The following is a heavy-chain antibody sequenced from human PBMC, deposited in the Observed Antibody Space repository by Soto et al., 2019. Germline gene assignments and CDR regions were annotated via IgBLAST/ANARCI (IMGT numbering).Heavy chain of an antibody. D-gene: IGHD2-2*01. J-gene: IGHJ5*02. Sequence: SETLSLTCTVSGGSISSGGYYWSWIRQHPGKGLEWIGYIYYSGSTYYNPSLKSRVTISVDTSKNQFSLKLSSVTAADTAVYYCASAPRYCSSTSCYDPPGRFDPWGQGTLVTVSS. CDR1: GGSISSGGYY. CDR2: IYYSGST. CDR3: ASAPRYCSSTSCYDPPGRFDP. V-gene: IGHV4-31*03.